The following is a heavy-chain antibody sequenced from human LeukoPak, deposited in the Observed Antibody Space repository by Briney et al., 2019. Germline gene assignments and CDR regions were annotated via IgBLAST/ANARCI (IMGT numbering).Heavy chain of an antibody. CDR3: ARAFTMIVVIPRY. J-gene: IGHJ4*02. D-gene: IGHD3-22*01. CDR1: GYPFSSYD. V-gene: IGHV1-8*03. Sequence: ASVKVSCKASGYPFSSYDINWVRQATGQGLEWMGWMNRNSGNTGYAQKFQGRVTITRNTSISTAYMELRSLRSDDTAVYYCARAFTMIVVIPRYWGQGTLVTVSS. CDR2: MNRNSGNT.